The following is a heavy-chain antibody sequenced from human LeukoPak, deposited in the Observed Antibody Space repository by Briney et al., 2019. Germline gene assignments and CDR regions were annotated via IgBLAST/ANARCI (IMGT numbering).Heavy chain of an antibody. V-gene: IGHV1-18*01. J-gene: IGHJ5*02. CDR1: GYTFTTYG. CDR3: ARDSLGATRVQVAGWFDP. D-gene: IGHD1-26*01. CDR2: ISAYNGNT. Sequence: ASVKVSCKASGYTFTTYGISWVRQAPGQGLEWMGWISAYNGNTKYAQKLQGRVTMTTDTSTSTAYMELRSLRSDDTAVYFCARDSLGATRVQVAGWFDPWGPGTLVTVSS.